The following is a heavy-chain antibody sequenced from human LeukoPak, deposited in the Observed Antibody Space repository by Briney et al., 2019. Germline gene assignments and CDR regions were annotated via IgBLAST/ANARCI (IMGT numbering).Heavy chain of an antibody. V-gene: IGHV3-23*01. CDR3: AKTRTSQNWFDP. Sequence: GGSLRLSCEGYGFTFSSYAMSWVRQAPGKGLEWVSAISGSGGSTYYADSVKGRFTISRDNSKNTLYLQMNSLRAEDTAVYYCAKTRTSQNWFDPWGQGTLVTVSS. CDR2: ISGSGGST. J-gene: IGHJ5*02. CDR1: GFTFSSYA. D-gene: IGHD1-1*01.